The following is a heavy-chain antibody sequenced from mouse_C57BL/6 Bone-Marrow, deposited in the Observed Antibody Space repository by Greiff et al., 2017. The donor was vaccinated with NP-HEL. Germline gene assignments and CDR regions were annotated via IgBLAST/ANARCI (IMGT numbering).Heavy chain of an antibody. J-gene: IGHJ3*01. D-gene: IGHD1-1*01. V-gene: IGHV1-74*01. CDR1: GYTFTSYW. Sequence: QVQLQQPGAELVKPGASVKVSCKASGYTFTSYWMHWVKQRPGQGLEWIGRIHPSDSDTNYNQKFKGKATLTVDKSSSTAYMQLSSLTSEDSAVDYCAIDYGSRDRFAYWGQGTLVTVSA. CDR2: IHPSDSDT. CDR3: AIDYGSRDRFAY.